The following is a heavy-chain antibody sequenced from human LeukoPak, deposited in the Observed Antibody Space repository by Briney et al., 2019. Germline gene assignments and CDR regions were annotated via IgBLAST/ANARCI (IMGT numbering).Heavy chain of an antibody. J-gene: IGHJ4*02. CDR1: GYILTNNW. D-gene: IGHD5-18*01. CDR2: IYPGYSDA. CDR3: ARRYPDSYGYFDY. Sequence: GESLKISCKVSGYILTNNWIGWVRQVPGKGLEWMGLIYPGYSDAKYSPSFQGQVTFSVDKSISTAYLQWSSLKASDTAMYYCARRYPDSYGYFDYWGQGTLVTVSS. V-gene: IGHV5-51*01.